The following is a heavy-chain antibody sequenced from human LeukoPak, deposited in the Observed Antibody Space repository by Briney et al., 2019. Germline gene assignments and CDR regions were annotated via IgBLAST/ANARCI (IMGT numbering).Heavy chain of an antibody. Sequence: GGSLRLSCAASGLTFRNYWMSWVRQAPGKGLEWVANIKQDGSDKSYVDSVNGRFTISRDNAKNSLYLQMNTLRAEDTAIYYCATFSGAHHKTFDSWGQGTLVTVSS. CDR1: GLTFRNYW. V-gene: IGHV3-7*01. J-gene: IGHJ4*02. CDR2: IKQDGSDK. CDR3: ATFSGAHHKTFDS. D-gene: IGHD1-14*01.